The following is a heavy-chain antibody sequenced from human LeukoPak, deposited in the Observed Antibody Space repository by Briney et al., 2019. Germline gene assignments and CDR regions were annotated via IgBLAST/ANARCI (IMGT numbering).Heavy chain of an antibody. CDR3: ARVPVACTNGVCYYYYYMDV. J-gene: IGHJ6*03. CDR2: IYHSGST. Sequence: SETLSLTCTVSGYSISSGYYWGWIRQPPGKGLEWIGSIYHSGSTYYNPSLKSRVTISVDKSKNQFSLKLSSVTAADTAVYYCARVPVACTNGVCYYYYYMDVWGKGTTVTVSS. D-gene: IGHD2-8*01. V-gene: IGHV4-38-2*02. CDR1: GYSISSGYY.